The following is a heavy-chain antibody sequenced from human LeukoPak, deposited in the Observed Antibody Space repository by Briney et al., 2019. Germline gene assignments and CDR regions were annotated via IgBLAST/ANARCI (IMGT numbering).Heavy chain of an antibody. J-gene: IGHJ4*02. CDR1: GGSISSSSYY. CDR2: MYYSGST. D-gene: IGHD1-14*01. Sequence: KPSETLSLTCTVSGGSISSSSYYWGWIRQPPGKGLECIGSMYYSGSTYYNPPLKSRVTISVDTSKSQFSLNLRSVTAADTAVYYCVRLNRGYFEAIFDYWGQGTLVTVSS. CDR3: VRLNRGYFEAIFDY. V-gene: IGHV4-39*01.